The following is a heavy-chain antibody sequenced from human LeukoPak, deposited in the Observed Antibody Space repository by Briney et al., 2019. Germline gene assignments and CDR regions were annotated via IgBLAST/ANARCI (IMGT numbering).Heavy chain of an antibody. CDR1: GFTFSDYY. V-gene: IGHV3-11*01. D-gene: IGHD6-13*01. Sequence: PGGSLRLSCAASGFTFSDYYMSWIRQAPGKGLEWVSYISSSGSTIYYADSVKGRFTISRDNAKNSLYLQMNSLRAEDTAVYYCARERRSSSWPPSYGMDVWGQGTTVTVSS. CDR2: ISSSGSTI. J-gene: IGHJ6*02. CDR3: ARERRSSSWPPSYGMDV.